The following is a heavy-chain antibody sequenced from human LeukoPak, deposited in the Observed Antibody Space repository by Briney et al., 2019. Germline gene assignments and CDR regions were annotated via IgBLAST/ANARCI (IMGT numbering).Heavy chain of an antibody. D-gene: IGHD5-12*01. CDR1: GGSISSGTYY. V-gene: IGHV4-61*01. CDR2: IYYSGST. Sequence: PSETLSLTCTVSGGSISSGTYYWSWIRQPPGKGLEWIGYIYYSGSTNYNPSLKSRVTISVDTSKNQFSLKLSSVTAADTAVYYCARDSGYEFDYWGQGTLVTVSS. J-gene: IGHJ4*02. CDR3: ARDSGYEFDY.